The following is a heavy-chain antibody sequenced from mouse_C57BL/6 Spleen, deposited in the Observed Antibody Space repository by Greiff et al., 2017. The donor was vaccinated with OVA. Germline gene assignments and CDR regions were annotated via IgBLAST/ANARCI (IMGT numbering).Heavy chain of an antibody. Sequence: QVQLQQPGAELVMPGASVKLFCKASGYTFTSYWMHWVKQRPGQGLEWIGEIDPSDSYTNYNQKFKGKSTLTVDKSSSTAYMQLSSLTSEDSAVYYCARGDYDGGFAYWGQGTLVTVSA. CDR3: ARGDYDGGFAY. V-gene: IGHV1-69*01. CDR2: IDPSDSYT. J-gene: IGHJ3*01. D-gene: IGHD2-4*01. CDR1: GYTFTSYW.